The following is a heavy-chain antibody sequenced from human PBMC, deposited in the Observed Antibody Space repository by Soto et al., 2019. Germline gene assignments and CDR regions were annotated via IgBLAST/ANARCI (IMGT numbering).Heavy chain of an antibody. J-gene: IGHJ3*02. CDR2: IYHSGST. D-gene: IGHD3-22*01. V-gene: IGHV4-38-2*01. CDR3: ATSRYITMIAWGGAFDI. CDR1: GYSISSGYY. Sequence: ETLSLTCAVSGYSISSGYYWGWIRQPPGKGLEWIGSIYHSGSTYYNPSLKSRVTISVDTSKNQFSLKLSSVTAADTAVYYCATSRYITMIAWGGAFDIWGQGTMVTVSS.